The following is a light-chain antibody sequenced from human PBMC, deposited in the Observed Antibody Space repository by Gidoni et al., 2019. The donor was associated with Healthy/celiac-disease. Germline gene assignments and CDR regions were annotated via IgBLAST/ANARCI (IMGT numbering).Light chain of an antibody. CDR2: GAS. V-gene: IGKV3-20*01. Sequence: EIVLTQSPGTLSLSPGERATLSCRASQSVSSSYLAWYQQKPGQAPRLLIYGASSRATGIPDRVSGSGSGTDFTLTISRLEPEDFAVYYCSSPLTFGGGTKVEIK. J-gene: IGKJ4*01. CDR1: QSVSSSY. CDR3: SSPLT.